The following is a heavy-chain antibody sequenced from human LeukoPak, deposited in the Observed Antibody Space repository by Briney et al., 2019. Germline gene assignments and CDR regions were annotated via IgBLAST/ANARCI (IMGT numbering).Heavy chain of an antibody. J-gene: IGHJ4*02. CDR1: GYTFTTDY. V-gene: IGHV1-46*01. D-gene: IGHD4-23*01. CDR3: ARADTDYGGNSYFDY. Sequence: ASVKVSCKASGYTFTTDYIHWVRQAPGQGLEWMGIINPSGGSTTYAQKFQGRVTMTRDTSISTAYMELSRMRPEATAVYYCARADTDYGGNSYFDYWGQGTLVTVSS. CDR2: INPSGGST.